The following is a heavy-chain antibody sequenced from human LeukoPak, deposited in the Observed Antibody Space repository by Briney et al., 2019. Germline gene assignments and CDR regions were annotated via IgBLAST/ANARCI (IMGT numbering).Heavy chain of an antibody. Sequence: GGSLRLSCAASGFTFDDSGMSWVRQAPGKGLKWVSSINWNGGSTGYADSVKGRFTISRDNAKNSLYLQMNSLRAEDTAWYYCARDLESCGRYFVDYWGQGTLVTVSS. D-gene: IGHD1-26*01. CDR1: GFTFDDSG. V-gene: IGHV3-20*04. J-gene: IGHJ4*02. CDR3: ARDLESCGRYFVDY. CDR2: INWNGGST.